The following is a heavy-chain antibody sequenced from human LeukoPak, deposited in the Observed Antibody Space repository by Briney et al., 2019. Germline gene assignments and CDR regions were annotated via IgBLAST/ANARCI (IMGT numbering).Heavy chain of an antibody. CDR1: GYTFTGYY. V-gene: IGHV1-2*02. D-gene: IGHD3-16*01. J-gene: IGHJ3*02. CDR3: ARVGLTRGEAFDI. CDR2: TDPKRGAT. Sequence: ASVKVSCKASGYTFTGYYMHWVRQAPGQGLEWMGWTDPKRGATKYAQKFEGRVTMTRDASITTVYMELSSLRFDDTAMYSCARVGLTRGEAFDIWGQGTMVTVSS.